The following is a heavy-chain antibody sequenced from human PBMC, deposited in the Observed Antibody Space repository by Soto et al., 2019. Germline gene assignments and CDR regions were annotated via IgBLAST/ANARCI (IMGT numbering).Heavy chain of an antibody. J-gene: IGHJ6*02. D-gene: IGHD4-4*01. CDR2: IYSGGST. CDR1: GFTVSSNY. Sequence: HPGGSLRLSCAASGFTVSSNYMSWVRQAPGKGLEWVSVIYSGGSTYYADSVKGRFTISRDNSKNTLYLQMNSLRAEDTAVYYCAREGLSSYSNYDGGYYYCGMEVWGQGTTVTVSS. V-gene: IGHV3-53*01. CDR3: AREGLSSYSNYDGGYYYCGMEV.